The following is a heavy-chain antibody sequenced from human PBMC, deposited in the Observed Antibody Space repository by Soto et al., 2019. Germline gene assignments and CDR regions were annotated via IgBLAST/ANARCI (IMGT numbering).Heavy chain of an antibody. CDR3: ARDRWYSSSWYWFDP. CDR2: IYHSGST. V-gene: IGHV4-4*02. CDR1: GGSISSSNW. Sequence: SETLSITCAVSGGSISSSNWWSWVRQPPGKGLEWIGEIYHSGSTNYNPSLKSRVTISVDKSKNQFSLKLSSVTAADTAVYYCARDRWYSSSWYWFDPWGQGTLVTVSS. J-gene: IGHJ5*02. D-gene: IGHD6-13*01.